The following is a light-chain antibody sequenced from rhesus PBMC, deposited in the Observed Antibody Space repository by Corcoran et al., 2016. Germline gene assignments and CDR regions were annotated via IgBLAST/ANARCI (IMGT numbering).Light chain of an antibody. CDR2: KAS. CDR3: QQYYSTPPT. CDR1: QGITNW. V-gene: IGKV1-21*01. Sequence: DIQMTQSPSSLSASVGDRVTITCRASQGITNWLAWYQQKPGKAPKLLFYKASSLQRGVPSRFSGSGSGTDFTLTISSRQPEDFATYFCQQYYSTPPTFGLGTKVEIK. J-gene: IGKJ1*01.